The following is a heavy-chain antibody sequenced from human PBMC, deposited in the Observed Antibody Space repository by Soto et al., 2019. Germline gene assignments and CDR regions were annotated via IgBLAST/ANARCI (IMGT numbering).Heavy chain of an antibody. Sequence: EVQLVESGGGLVKPGGSLRLSCAASGFTFTRHSMNWVRQAPGKGLEWVSCSSGTGTFIYYSDSVKGRFTISRDDAKTSLYLQMNSLTAEDTAVYYCARGSGTDTGDALDIWGPGTMVTVS. CDR3: ARGSGTDTGDALDI. V-gene: IGHV3-21*06. D-gene: IGHD2-21*02. CDR2: SSGTGTFI. J-gene: IGHJ3*02. CDR1: GFTFTRHS.